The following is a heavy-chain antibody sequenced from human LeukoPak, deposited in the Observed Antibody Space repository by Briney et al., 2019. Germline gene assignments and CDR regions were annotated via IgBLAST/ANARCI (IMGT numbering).Heavy chain of an antibody. CDR1: GGSISTNSYF. J-gene: IGHJ4*02. CDR2: IYCSGST. CDR3: ARDGGFRIAVTDPFDY. D-gene: IGHD6-19*01. V-gene: IGHV4-39*07. Sequence: SETLSLTCTVSGGSISTNSYFWGWIRQPPGKGLEWIGSIYCSGSTYYNPSLKSRVTISVDTSKNQFSLKVRSVTAADTAVYYCARDGGFRIAVTDPFDYWGQGTLVTVSS.